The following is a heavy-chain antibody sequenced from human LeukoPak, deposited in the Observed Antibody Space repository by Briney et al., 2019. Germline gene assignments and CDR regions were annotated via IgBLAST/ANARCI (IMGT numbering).Heavy chain of an antibody. D-gene: IGHD6-13*01. V-gene: IGHV4-31*03. CDR1: GGSLASGGFY. CDR3: ASGIAAAGAFDY. J-gene: IGHJ4*02. Sequence: PSETLSLTCTVSGGSLASGGFYWSWIRQLLGTGLEWIGYIYYTGKTNYNPSLKSRVTISEDMSRNQFSLNLTSVTAADTAVYFCASGIAAAGAFDYWGQGTLATVSS. CDR2: IYYTGKT.